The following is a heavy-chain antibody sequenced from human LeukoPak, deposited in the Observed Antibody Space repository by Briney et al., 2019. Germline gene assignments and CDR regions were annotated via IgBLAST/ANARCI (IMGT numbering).Heavy chain of an antibody. Sequence: ASVTVSCKASGFTFTSHDINWVRQATGQAPEWVGWINLNSGDTGYAQKFQGRVTITRDTSIGTAYMELSSLRSEDTAVYYCARDGHLVRGVRWLAGGPEDYWGQGTLVTVSS. CDR1: GFTFTSHD. CDR2: INLNSGDT. J-gene: IGHJ4*02. CDR3: ARDGHLVRGVRWLAGGPEDY. V-gene: IGHV1-8*01. D-gene: IGHD3-10*01.